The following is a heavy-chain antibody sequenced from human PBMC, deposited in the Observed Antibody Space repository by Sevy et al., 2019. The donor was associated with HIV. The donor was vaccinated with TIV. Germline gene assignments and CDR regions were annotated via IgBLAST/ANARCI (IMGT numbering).Heavy chain of an antibody. D-gene: IGHD2-15*01. CDR2: INQDGSEE. CDR3: ARDERYGIGIICPHLFDY. J-gene: IGHJ4*02. V-gene: IGHV3-7*01. CDR1: AFTFSRHW. Sequence: GGSLRLSCAASAFTFSRHWMAWVRQVPGKGLEWVANINQDGSEEYYVDSVKGRFTISRDNTKNSLYLQMNSLRGEDTAVYYCARDERYGIGIICPHLFDYWGQGTLVTVSS.